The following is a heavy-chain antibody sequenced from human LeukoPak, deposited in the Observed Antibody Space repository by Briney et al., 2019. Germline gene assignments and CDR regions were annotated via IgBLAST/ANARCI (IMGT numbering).Heavy chain of an antibody. Sequence: SETLSLTCTVSGGSISSSSYYWGWIRQPPGKGLEWIGSIYYSGSTNYNPSLKSRVTISVDTSKNQFSLKLSSVTAADTAVYYCARGGCSGGSCYSGLTIYWGQGTLVTVSS. J-gene: IGHJ4*02. D-gene: IGHD2-15*01. V-gene: IGHV4-39*07. CDR3: ARGGCSGGSCYSGLTIY. CDR1: GGSISSSSYY. CDR2: IYYSGST.